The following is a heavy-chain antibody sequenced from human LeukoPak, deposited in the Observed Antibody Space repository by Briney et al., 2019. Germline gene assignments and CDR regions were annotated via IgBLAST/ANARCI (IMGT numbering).Heavy chain of an antibody. V-gene: IGHV3-30*18. CDR3: AKLSRQWLVVWDYFDY. D-gene: IGHD6-19*01. J-gene: IGHJ4*02. CDR1: GFSFTNTW. CDR2: ISYDGSIK. Sequence: GGSLRLSCEASGFSFTNTWMSWVRQAPGKGLDWVAVISYDGSIKYFADSVKGRFTISRDNSENTLYLQMNSLRTEDTAVYYCAKLSRQWLVVWDYFDYWGQGTLVTVSS.